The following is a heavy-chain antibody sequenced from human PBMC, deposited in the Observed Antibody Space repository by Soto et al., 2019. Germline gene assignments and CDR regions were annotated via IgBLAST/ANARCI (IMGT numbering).Heavy chain of an antibody. D-gene: IGHD2-15*01. CDR3: ARGDREDILVVVGARPGESGIDI. CDR1: RLPVRNYS. CDR2: IAYDGSNA. V-gene: IGHV3-30-3*01. Sequence: WGCLRLSCAASRLPVRNYSMHWVRQAPGKGLECLAVIAYDGSNAFYRDSVKGRFTISRDNSKNTLYLHMNSLRSEDTGVYYCARGDREDILVVVGARPGESGIDIRAQGTTVPVSS. J-gene: IGHJ6*02.